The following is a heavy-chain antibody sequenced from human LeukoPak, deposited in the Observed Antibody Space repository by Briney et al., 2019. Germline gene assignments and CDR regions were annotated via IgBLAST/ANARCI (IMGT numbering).Heavy chain of an antibody. J-gene: IGHJ5*02. CDR2: IYYSGTT. V-gene: IGHV4-30-4*01. CDR3: ARGRDDFWSGLPYNWFDP. Sequence: SETLSLTCSVSGGSISSGDYFWTWIRQPPGKGLEYIGYIYYSGTTYYNPSLKSRVTISVDTSKNQFSLKLSSVTAADTAVYYCARGRDDFWSGLPYNWFDPWGQGTLVTVSS. CDR1: GGSISSGDYF. D-gene: IGHD3-3*01.